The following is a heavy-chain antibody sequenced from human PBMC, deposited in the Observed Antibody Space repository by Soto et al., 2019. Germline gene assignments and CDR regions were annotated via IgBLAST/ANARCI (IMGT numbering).Heavy chain of an antibody. V-gene: IGHV4-59*01. J-gene: IGHJ4*02. D-gene: IGHD5-18*01. Sequence: SETLSLTCTFSGCAITNYYWCWIRQPPGKGLEWIGYIYSSGSTNYNPSLQSRVTISADTSKNQVSLKLTSVTAADTAVYYCARDHPHSYGIYYFDYWGQGNLVTVSS. CDR2: IYSSGST. CDR3: ARDHPHSYGIYYFDY. CDR1: GCAITNYY.